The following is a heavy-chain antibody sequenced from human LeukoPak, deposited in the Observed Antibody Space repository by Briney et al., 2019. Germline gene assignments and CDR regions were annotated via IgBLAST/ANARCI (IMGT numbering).Heavy chain of an antibody. Sequence: TSQTLSLTCTVSGGSISNYYWSWIRQPPGRGLEWIGYIYYSGSTNYNPTLKSRVTISVDTSKNQSSLKLNSVTAADTAVYYCARHQGLSGYYLYYFDYWGQGTLVTVSS. D-gene: IGHD3-22*01. CDR3: ARHQGLSGYYLYYFDY. CDR1: GGSISNYY. CDR2: IYYSGST. J-gene: IGHJ4*02. V-gene: IGHV4-59*01.